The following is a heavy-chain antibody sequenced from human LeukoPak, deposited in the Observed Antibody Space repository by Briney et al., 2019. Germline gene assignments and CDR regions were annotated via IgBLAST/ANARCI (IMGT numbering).Heavy chain of an antibody. Sequence: GGSLRLSCAASGFTFNSYHMNWVRQAPGKGLEWVSSITSSSSYTYYAESVKGRFTISRDNAENTLYLQMNSLRAEDTALYYCAKGGLRGGTYNDDFWGQGTLVTVSS. CDR1: GFTFNSYH. D-gene: IGHD3-16*01. V-gene: IGHV3-21*04. CDR3: AKGGLRGGTYNDDF. CDR2: ITSSSSYT. J-gene: IGHJ4*02.